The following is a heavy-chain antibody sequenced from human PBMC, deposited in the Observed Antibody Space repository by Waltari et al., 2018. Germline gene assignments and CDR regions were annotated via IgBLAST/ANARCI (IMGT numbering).Heavy chain of an antibody. CDR3: ARDRGRGLYFDS. J-gene: IGHJ4*02. V-gene: IGHV4-4*02. CDR2: IHRRGRT. D-gene: IGHD2-15*01. CDR1: GDSMSETYW. Sequence: QLQLQQSGPGLVKPSESLSLTCGVPGDSMSETYWRSWVRQSPEQGLEGIGQIHRRGRTYYNPSLESRVSVSMDTSNNKFFLKLSSAIAADTAVYYCARDRGRGLYFDSWGQGTLVTVSP.